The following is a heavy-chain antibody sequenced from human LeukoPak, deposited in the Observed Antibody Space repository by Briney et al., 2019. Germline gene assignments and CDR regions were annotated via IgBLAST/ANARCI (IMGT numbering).Heavy chain of an antibody. Sequence: SGTLSLTCAVCGGSIRSSNWWSWVRQPPGKGLEWIGEIYHSGSTNYNPSLKSRVTISVDKSKNQFSLKLSSVTAADTAVYYCALGQWLVESGDAFDIWGQGTMVTVSS. CDR2: IYHSGST. V-gene: IGHV4-4*02. D-gene: IGHD6-19*01. CDR3: ALGQWLVESGDAFDI. J-gene: IGHJ3*02. CDR1: GGSIRSSNW.